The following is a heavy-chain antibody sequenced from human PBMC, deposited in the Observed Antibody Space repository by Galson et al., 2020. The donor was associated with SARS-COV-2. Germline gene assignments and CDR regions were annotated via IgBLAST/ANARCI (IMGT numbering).Heavy chain of an antibody. Sequence: GGSLSLSCAASTFTFEHYAMHWVRQAPGKGLEWVSGINWNSGSIGYADSVKGRFTISRDNANNSLYLKMNSLRAEDTALYYCVKDIVDYYDTSGYYGAFDLWGQGTLVTVS. CDR2: INWNSGSI. CDR3: VKDIVDYYDTSGYYGAFDL. D-gene: IGHD3-22*01. CDR1: TFTFEHYA. J-gene: IGHJ3*01. V-gene: IGHV3-9*01.